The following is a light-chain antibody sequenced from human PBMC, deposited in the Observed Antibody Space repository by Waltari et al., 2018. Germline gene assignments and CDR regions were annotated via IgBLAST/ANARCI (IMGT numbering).Light chain of an antibody. CDR1: SSDVGGYTY. V-gene: IGLV2-14*03. CDR3: SSYTSSSTWV. J-gene: IGLJ3*02. Sequence: QSALTQPASVSGSPGQSITISCTGTSSDVGGYTYVSWYQQHPGKAPKHMIYHVTTRPSGVSNRFSGSKSVNTASLTISGLQAEDEADYYCSSYTSSSTWVFGGGTKLTVL. CDR2: HVT.